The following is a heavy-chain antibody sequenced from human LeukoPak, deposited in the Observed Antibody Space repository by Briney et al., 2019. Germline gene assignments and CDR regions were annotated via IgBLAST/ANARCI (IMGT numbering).Heavy chain of an antibody. CDR1: GFTFSNYG. CDR2: IRYDGSNK. V-gene: IGHV3-30*02. Sequence: GGSLRLSCAASGFTFSNYGMHWVRQAPGKGVGWVAFIRYDGSNKYYADSVKGRFTISRDNSKNTLYLQMNSLRAEDTAVYYCAKVPAAIQTIDYWGQGTLVTVSS. J-gene: IGHJ4*02. CDR3: AKVPAAIQTIDY. D-gene: IGHD2-2*02.